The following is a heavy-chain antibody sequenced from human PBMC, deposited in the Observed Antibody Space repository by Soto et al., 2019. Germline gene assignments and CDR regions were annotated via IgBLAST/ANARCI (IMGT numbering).Heavy chain of an antibody. Sequence: QVQLVESGGGVVQPGRSLRLSCAASGFTFSSYGMHWVRQAPGKGLEWVAVISYDGSNKYYADSVKGRFTISRDNSKNTLYLQMNSLRAEDTAVYYCAKGMTTRYYYGMDVWGQGTTVTVSS. J-gene: IGHJ6*02. D-gene: IGHD4-17*01. CDR2: ISYDGSNK. CDR1: GFTFSSYG. V-gene: IGHV3-30*18. CDR3: AKGMTTRYYYGMDV.